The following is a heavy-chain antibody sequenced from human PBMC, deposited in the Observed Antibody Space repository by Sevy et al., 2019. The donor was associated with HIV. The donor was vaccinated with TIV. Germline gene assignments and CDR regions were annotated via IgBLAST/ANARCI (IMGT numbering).Heavy chain of an antibody. CDR1: GGSISSYY. CDR3: ARDRGSSCRTDAFDI. J-gene: IGHJ3*02. D-gene: IGHD2-2*01. V-gene: IGHV4-59*01. CDR2: IYYSGST. Sequence: SETLSLTCTVSGGSISSYYWSWIRQPPGKGLEWIGYIYYSGSTNYNPSLKSRVTISVDTSKNQFSLKLSSVTAADTAVYYCARDRGSSCRTDAFDIWGQGTMVTVSS.